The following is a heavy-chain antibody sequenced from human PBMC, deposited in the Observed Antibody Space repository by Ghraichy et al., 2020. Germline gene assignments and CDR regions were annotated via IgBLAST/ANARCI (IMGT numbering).Heavy chain of an antibody. CDR2: ISGSGGGT. CDR3: AKDTPGYYDSSGTMGDV. V-gene: IGHV3-23*01. D-gene: IGHD3-22*01. Sequence: GSLRLSCAASGFTFSSYAMSWVRQAPGKGLEWVSTISGSGGGTYYADSVKGRFTISRDNSKNTQYLQMNSLRAEDTAVYYCAKDTPGYYDSSGTMGDVWGQGTTVTVSS. CDR1: GFTFSSYA. J-gene: IGHJ6*02.